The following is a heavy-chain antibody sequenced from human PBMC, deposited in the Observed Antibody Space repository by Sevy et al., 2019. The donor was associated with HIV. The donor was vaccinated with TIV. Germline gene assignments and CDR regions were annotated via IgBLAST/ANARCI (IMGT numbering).Heavy chain of an antibody. V-gene: IGHV3-33*01. CDR2: IFFDGNIK. Sequence: GGSLRLSCAASGFTFSNYGMHWVRQAPGKGLEWVAAIFFDGNIKYYEDSVKGRFTIFRDNSKNTQYLQMNSLRAEDTAVYYCARESPGDWYLDSWGQGTLVTVSS. CDR3: ARESPGDWYLDS. D-gene: IGHD2-21*02. CDR1: GFTFSNYG. J-gene: IGHJ4*02.